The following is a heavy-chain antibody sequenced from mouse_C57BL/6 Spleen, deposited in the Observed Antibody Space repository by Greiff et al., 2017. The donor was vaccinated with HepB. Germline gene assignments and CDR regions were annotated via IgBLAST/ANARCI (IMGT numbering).Heavy chain of an antibody. CDR2: IHPNSGST. Sequence: QVQLQQPGAELVKPGASVKLSCKASGYTFTSYWMHWVKQRPGQGLEWIGMIHPNSGSTNYNEKFKSKATLTVDKSSSTAYMQLSSLTSEDSAVYYCGRRTGCWSFDVWGTGTTVTVSS. V-gene: IGHV1-64*01. D-gene: IGHD2-2*01. J-gene: IGHJ1*03. CDR1: GYTFTSYW. CDR3: GRRTGCWSFDV.